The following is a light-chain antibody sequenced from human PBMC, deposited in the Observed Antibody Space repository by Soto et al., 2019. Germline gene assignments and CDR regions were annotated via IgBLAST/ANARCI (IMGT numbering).Light chain of an antibody. J-gene: IGLJ2*01. CDR1: SGSIASNY. CDR3: QSYDSSPHVL. CDR2: EDN. Sequence: NFMLTQPHSVSESPGKTVTISCTRSSGSIASNYVQWYQQRPGSAPTTVIYEDNQRPSGVPDRFSGSIDSSSNSASLTISGLKTEDEADYYCQSYDSSPHVLFGGGTKLTVL. V-gene: IGLV6-57*04.